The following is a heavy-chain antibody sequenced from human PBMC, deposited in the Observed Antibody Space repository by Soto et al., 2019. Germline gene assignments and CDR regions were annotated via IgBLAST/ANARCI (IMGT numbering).Heavy chain of an antibody. D-gene: IGHD6-13*01. CDR2: INSDGSST. Sequence: PGGSLRLSCAASGFTFSSYWMHWVRQAPGKGLVWVSRINSDGSSTSYADPVKGRFTISRDNAKNTLYLQMNSQRADDSAVYYCARAAVAAQYAGNFDYWGQGTLVTVSA. V-gene: IGHV3-74*01. CDR1: GFTFSSYW. CDR3: ARAAVAAQYAGNFDY. J-gene: IGHJ4*02.